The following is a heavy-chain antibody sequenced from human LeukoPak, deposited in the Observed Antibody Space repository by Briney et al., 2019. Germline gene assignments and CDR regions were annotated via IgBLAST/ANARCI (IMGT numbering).Heavy chain of an antibody. V-gene: IGHV4-61*02. CDR1: GGSISSDSYY. CDR2: IYTSGST. Sequence: SETLSLTCTVSGGSISSDSYYWSWIRQPAGKGLDWIGRIYTSGSTNYNPSLKSRVTISVDTSKNQFSLTLSSVTAADTAVYYCARTITVAGKYYFDYWGQGTLVTVSS. J-gene: IGHJ4*02. D-gene: IGHD6-19*01. CDR3: ARTITVAGKYYFDY.